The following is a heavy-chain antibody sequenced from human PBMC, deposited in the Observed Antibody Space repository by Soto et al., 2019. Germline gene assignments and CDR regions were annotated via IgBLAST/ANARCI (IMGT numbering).Heavy chain of an antibody. V-gene: IGHV3-30*18. D-gene: IGHD4-17*01. J-gene: IGHJ4*02. Sequence: QVQLVESGGGVVQPGRSLRLSCAASSFTFTSYDLHWVRQAPGKGLAWVAFISSVGTKKYYADSVKGRFTIPRDNSKNPLYLQMNSLRPEDTAVYHCAKDPYGASFFWGKGTLFTVSS. CDR2: ISSVGTKK. CDR1: SFTFTSYD. CDR3: AKDPYGASFF.